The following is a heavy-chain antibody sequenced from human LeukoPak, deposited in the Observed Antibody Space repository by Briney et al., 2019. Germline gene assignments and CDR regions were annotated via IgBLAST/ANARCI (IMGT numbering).Heavy chain of an antibody. CDR3: ARASLLDVDTAMVNFDY. D-gene: IGHD5-18*01. J-gene: IGHJ4*02. Sequence: SETLSLTCTVSGGSISSNIYYWGWIRQSPGKGLEWIANIYYSGSTYYNPSLKSRVTISVDTSKSQFSLELSSVTAADTAVYYCARASLLDVDTAMVNFDYWGQGTLVTVSS. CDR1: GGSISSNIYY. V-gene: IGHV4-39*07. CDR2: IYYSGST.